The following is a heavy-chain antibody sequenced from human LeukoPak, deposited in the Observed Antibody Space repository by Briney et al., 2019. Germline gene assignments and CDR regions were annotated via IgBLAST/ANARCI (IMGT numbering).Heavy chain of an antibody. CDR1: GYTFTSYA. D-gene: IGHD3-3*01. J-gene: IGHJ6*02. V-gene: IGHV7-4-1*02. CDR2: INTNTGNP. Sequence: ASVKVSCKASGYTFTSYAMNWVRQAPGQGLEWMGWINTNTGNPTYAQGFTGRFVFSLDTSVSTAYLQISSLKAEDTAVYYCARVSLGRLLEWLSNYYYYYGMDVWGQGTTVTVSS. CDR3: ARVSLGRLLEWLSNYYYYYGMDV.